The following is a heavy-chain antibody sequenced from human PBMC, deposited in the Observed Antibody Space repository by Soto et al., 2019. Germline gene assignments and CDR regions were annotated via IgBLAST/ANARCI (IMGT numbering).Heavy chain of an antibody. CDR1: GDSVSGGDSY. V-gene: IGHV4-30-4*01. D-gene: IGHD3-22*01. CDR3: VRGGNPYHYATSGPGTFDK. Sequence: QVQLQESGPGLVKPSQTLSLTCTVSGDSVSGGDSYWSWIRQPPGKALEWIGYTSFSGYTSYTPSLNSRVTISVDMSKSQCSLRLTAVTAADTAISYCVRGGNPYHYATSGPGTFDKWGQGTLVSVSS. CDR2: TSFSGYT. J-gene: IGHJ4*02.